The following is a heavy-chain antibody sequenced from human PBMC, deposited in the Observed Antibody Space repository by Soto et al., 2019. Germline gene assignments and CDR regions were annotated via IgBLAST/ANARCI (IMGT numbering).Heavy chain of an antibody. CDR2: IIPIIGII. CDR3: ARGYSYGYSIWYYYYGMDV. Sequence: SVKVSCKASGGTFSTYTITWVRQAPGQGLEWMGRIIPIIGIINYAQKFQGRVTITADKFTGTAYMELSSVTAADTAVYYCARGYSYGYSIWYYYYGMDVWGQGTTVTVSS. D-gene: IGHD5-18*01. V-gene: IGHV1-69*02. J-gene: IGHJ6*02. CDR1: GGTFSTYT.